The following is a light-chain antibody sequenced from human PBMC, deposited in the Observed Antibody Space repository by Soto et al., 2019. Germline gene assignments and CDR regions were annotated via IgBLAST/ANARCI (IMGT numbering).Light chain of an antibody. J-gene: IGLJ1*01. CDR2: DVS. CDR1: ISDVGGYRF. CDR3: SSYTSKSYV. V-gene: IGLV2-14*01. Sequence: QSALTPPASVSGSPGQSITISCVGTISDVGGYRFVSWYQQHPGKAPKLMICDVSNRPSGVSNRFSGSKSGNTASLTISGLQAEDEADYYCSSYTSKSYVFGTGTKLTVL.